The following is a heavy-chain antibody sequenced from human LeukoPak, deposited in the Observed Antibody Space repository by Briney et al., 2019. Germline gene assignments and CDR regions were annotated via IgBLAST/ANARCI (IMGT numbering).Heavy chain of an antibody. D-gene: IGHD3-9*01. J-gene: IGHJ3*02. Sequence: GRSLRLSCAASGFTFSSYGMHWVRQAPGKGLGWVGVIWYDGSNKYYADSVKGRFTISRDNSKNTLCLQMNSLRAEDTAMYYCGRNIIFAFDIWGQGTMVTVSS. CDR1: GFTFSSYG. V-gene: IGHV3-33*01. CDR3: GRNIIFAFDI. CDR2: IWYDGSNK.